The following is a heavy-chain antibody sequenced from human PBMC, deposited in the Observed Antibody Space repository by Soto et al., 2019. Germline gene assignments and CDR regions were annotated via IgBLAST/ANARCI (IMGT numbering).Heavy chain of an antibody. CDR1: GFTFSSYG. J-gene: IGHJ5*02. Sequence: GGSLRLSCAASGFTFSSYGMHWVRQAPGKGLGWVAVIWYDGSNKYYADSVKGRFTISRDNSKNTPYLQINSLRAEDTALYYCARETGDGYYSDWFDPWGQGALVTLSS. D-gene: IGHD5-12*01. V-gene: IGHV3-33*01. CDR2: IWYDGSNK. CDR3: ARETGDGYYSDWFDP.